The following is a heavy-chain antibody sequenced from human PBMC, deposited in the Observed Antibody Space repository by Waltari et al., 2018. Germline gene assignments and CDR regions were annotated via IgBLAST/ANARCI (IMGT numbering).Heavy chain of an antibody. CDR3: ARAEWELLGPFDY. J-gene: IGHJ4*02. CDR2: IYPADSDT. V-gene: IGHV5-51*01. Sequence: EVQLVQSGAEVKKPGESLKISCKGSGYSFTSYWTGWVRQVPGQGLEWMGIIYPADSDTRYSQSFQGEVTISAHKSISTAYRRWSSLKASDTAMYYCARAEWELLGPFDYWGQGTLVTVSS. CDR1: GYSFTSYW. D-gene: IGHD1-26*01.